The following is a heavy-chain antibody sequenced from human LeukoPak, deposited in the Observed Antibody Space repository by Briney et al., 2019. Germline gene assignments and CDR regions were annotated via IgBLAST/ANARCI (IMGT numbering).Heavy chain of an antibody. CDR3: ARGSSVYDY. J-gene: IGHJ4*02. D-gene: IGHD3-10*01. Sequence: EASLKVSCKASGGTFSSYAISWVRQAPGQGLEWMGRIIPILGIANYAQKFQGRVTITADKSTSTAYMELSSLRSEDTAVYYCARGSSVYDYWGQGTLVTVSS. V-gene: IGHV1-69*04. CDR1: GGTFSSYA. CDR2: IIPILGIA.